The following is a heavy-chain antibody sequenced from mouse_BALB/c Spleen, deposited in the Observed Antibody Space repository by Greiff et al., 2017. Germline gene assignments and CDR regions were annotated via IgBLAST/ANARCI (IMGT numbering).Heavy chain of an antibody. CDR3: ARGGEQDAWFAY. CDR1: GYTFTSYW. Sequence: VQLQQPGAELVKPGASVKLSCKASGYTFTSYWMHWVKQRPGQGLEWIGEINPSNGRTNYNEKFKSKATLTVDKSSSTAYMQLSSLTSEDSAVYYCARGGEQDAWFAYWGQGTLVTVSA. CDR2: INPSNGRT. V-gene: IGHV1S81*02. J-gene: IGHJ3*01.